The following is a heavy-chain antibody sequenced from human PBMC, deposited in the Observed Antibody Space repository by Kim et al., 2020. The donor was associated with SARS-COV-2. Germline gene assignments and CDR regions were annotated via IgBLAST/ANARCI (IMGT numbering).Heavy chain of an antibody. D-gene: IGHD6-13*01. CDR2: INHSGST. CDR1: GGSFSGYY. V-gene: IGHV4-34*01. Sequence: SETLSLTCAVYGGSFSGYYWSWIRQPPGKGLEWIGEINHSGSTNYNPSLKSRVTISVDTSKNQFSLKLSSVTAADTAVYYCARGAYRSSWYGVRSWFDPWGQGTLVTVSS. J-gene: IGHJ5*02. CDR3: ARGAYRSSWYGVRSWFDP.